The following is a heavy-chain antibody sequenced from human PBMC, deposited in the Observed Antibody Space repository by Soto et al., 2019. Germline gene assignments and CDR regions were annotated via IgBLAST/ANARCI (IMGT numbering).Heavy chain of an antibody. J-gene: IGHJ4*02. D-gene: IGHD5-12*01. CDR2: ISGSGTYT. Sequence: LRLSCAASGFTFNNYAMSWVRQAPGKGLEWVSGISGSGTYTYFADSVRGRFTISRDNSKNTLFLQMSSLRAEDTAIYYCAKSASGYYKLIDYWGQGTLVTVSS. CDR1: GFTFNNYA. V-gene: IGHV3-23*01. CDR3: AKSASGYYKLIDY.